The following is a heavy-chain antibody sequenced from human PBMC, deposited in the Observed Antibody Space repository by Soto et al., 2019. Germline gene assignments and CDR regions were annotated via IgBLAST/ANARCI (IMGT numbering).Heavy chain of an antibody. CDR3: ATAYGSRSYFLGYFDS. Sequence: ASVKVSCKASGYTFTSYAMHWVRQAPGQRLEWMGWINAGNGNTKYSQKFQGRVTITRDTSASTAYMELSSLRSEDTAVYYCATAYGSRSYFLGYFDSWGQGTLVTVSS. J-gene: IGHJ4*02. CDR1: GYTFTSYA. V-gene: IGHV1-3*01. D-gene: IGHD3-10*01. CDR2: INAGNGNT.